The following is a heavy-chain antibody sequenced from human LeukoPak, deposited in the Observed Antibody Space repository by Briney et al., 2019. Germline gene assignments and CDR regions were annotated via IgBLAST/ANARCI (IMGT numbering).Heavy chain of an antibody. CDR1: GLTFSSYA. J-gene: IGHJ5*02. Sequence: GGSLRLSCAASGLTFSSYAMSWVRQAPGKGLEWVSAISGSGGSTYYADSVKGRFTISRDNSKNTLYLQMNSLRAEDTAVYCCAKDAQGASYYDILTGYYRNWFDPWGQGTLVTVSS. V-gene: IGHV3-23*01. CDR3: AKDAQGASYYDILTGYYRNWFDP. CDR2: ISGSGGST. D-gene: IGHD3-9*01.